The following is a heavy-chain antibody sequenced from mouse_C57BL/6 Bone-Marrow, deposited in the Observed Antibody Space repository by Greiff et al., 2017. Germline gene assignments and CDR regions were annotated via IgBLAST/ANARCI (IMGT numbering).Heavy chain of an antibody. V-gene: IGHV1-55*01. CDR2: IYPGSGST. D-gene: IGHD2-5*01. J-gene: IGHJ3*01. CDR3: AREGIYYSNYGFAY. Sequence: VQLQQPGAELVKPGASVKMSCKASGYTFTSYWITWVKQRPGQGLEWIGDIYPGSGSTNYNEKFKSKATLTVDTSSSTAYMQLSSLTSEDSAVYYCAREGIYYSNYGFAYWGQGTLVTVSA. CDR1: GYTFTSYW.